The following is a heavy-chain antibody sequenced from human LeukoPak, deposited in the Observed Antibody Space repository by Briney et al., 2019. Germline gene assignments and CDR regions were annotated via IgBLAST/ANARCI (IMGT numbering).Heavy chain of an antibody. J-gene: IGHJ4*02. Sequence: GRSLRLSCAASGFTFSSYAMHWVRQAPGKGLEWVAVISYDGSNKYYADSVKGRFTISRDNSKNTLYLQVNSLRAEDTAVYYCAKTWIQLWAPEGFDYWGQGTLVTVSS. D-gene: IGHD5-18*01. CDR1: GFTFSSYA. V-gene: IGHV3-30*04. CDR2: ISYDGSNK. CDR3: AKTWIQLWAPEGFDY.